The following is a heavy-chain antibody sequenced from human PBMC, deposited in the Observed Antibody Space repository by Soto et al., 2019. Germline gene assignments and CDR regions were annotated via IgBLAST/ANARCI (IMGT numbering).Heavy chain of an antibody. D-gene: IGHD1-26*01. J-gene: IGHJ4*02. CDR2: MSYDGSNE. CDR1: GFTFSHYA. CDR3: AKDGSHNFDY. Sequence: QVQLVESGGGVVQPGRSLRLSCAASGFTFSHYAMHWVRQAPGKGLEWVALMSYDGSNEYYADSVKGRFTISRDNSKNTLYLQMNSLRAEDTAVYSCAKDGSHNFDYWGQGPLVTVSS. V-gene: IGHV3-30*18.